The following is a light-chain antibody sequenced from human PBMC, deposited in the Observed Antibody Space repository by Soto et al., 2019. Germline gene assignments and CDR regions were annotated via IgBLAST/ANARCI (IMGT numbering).Light chain of an antibody. CDR2: ATS. J-gene: IGKJ1*01. CDR3: QQSYRTPPGT. CDR1: QSISTY. Sequence: DIQMTQSPSSLSASVGDRVTIACRASQSISTYLVWYQQKPGKAPKLLIYATSSLQSGVPSRFSGTGHGTDFTLTISSLQPEDFPSYYCQQSYRTPPGTVGHVTKVDSK. V-gene: IGKV1-39*01.